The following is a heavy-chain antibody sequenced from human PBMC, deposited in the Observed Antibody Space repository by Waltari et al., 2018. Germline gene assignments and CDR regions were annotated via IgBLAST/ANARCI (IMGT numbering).Heavy chain of an antibody. CDR1: GGSISSGSYY. J-gene: IGHJ4*02. CDR3: ASQAAAGRFGDY. D-gene: IGHD6-13*01. V-gene: IGHV4-61*02. Sequence: QVQLQESGPGLVKPSQPLSLTCTVSGGSISSGSYYWSWLRQPAGKGLEWIGRIYTSGSTNYNPSLKSRVTISVDTSKNQFSLKLSSVTAADTAVYYCASQAAAGRFGDYWGQGTLVTVSS. CDR2: IYTSGST.